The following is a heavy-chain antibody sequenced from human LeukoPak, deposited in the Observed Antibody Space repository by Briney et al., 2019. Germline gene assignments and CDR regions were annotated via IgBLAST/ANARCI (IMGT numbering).Heavy chain of an antibody. CDR3: AKGDIYDYVWGSYRPLENDAFDI. D-gene: IGHD3-16*02. Sequence: GASVKVSCKASGFTFSSYAMSWVRQAPGKGLEWVSAISGSGGSTYYADSVKGRFTISRDNSKNTLYLQMNSLRAEDTAVYYCAKGDIYDYVWGSYRPLENDAFDIWGQGTMVTVSS. CDR2: ISGSGGST. J-gene: IGHJ3*02. CDR1: GFTFSSYA. V-gene: IGHV3-23*01.